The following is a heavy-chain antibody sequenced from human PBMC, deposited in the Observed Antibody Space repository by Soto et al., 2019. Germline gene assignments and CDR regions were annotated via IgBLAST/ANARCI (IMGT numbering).Heavy chain of an antibody. D-gene: IGHD1-1*01. CDR3: ARDPTGTTTFDY. J-gene: IGHJ4*02. CDR1: GFTFSRYE. Sequence: GGSRRLSCAASGFTFSRYEMNWVRQAPGKGLEWVSYISSSGSTIYYADSVKGRFTISRDNAKNSLYLQMNSLRAEDTAVYYCARDPTGTTTFDYWGQGTLVTVSS. V-gene: IGHV3-48*03. CDR2: ISSSGSTI.